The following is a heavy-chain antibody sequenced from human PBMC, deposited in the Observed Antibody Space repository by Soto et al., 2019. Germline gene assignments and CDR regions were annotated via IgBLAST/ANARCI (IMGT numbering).Heavy chain of an antibody. D-gene: IGHD6-19*01. CDR1: GGSISSSSYY. CDR2: IYYSGST. Sequence: SETLSLTCTVSGGSISSSSYYWGWIRQPPGKGLEWIGSIYYSGSTYYNPSLKSRVTISVDTSKNQFSLKLSSVTAADTAVYYCARDYGSGYFDYWGQGTLVTVSS. CDR3: ARDYGSGYFDY. V-gene: IGHV4-39*07. J-gene: IGHJ4*02.